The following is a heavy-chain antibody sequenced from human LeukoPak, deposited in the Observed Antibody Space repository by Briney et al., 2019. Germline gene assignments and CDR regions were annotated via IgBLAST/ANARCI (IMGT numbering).Heavy chain of an antibody. CDR2: IYHSGST. CDR1: GGSISSGGYS. V-gene: IGHV4-30-2*01. J-gene: IGHJ4*02. CDR3: ARGGNYYDSSGYSDVPYYFDY. Sequence: PSQTLSHTCAVSGGSISSGGYSWSWIRQPPGKGLEWIGYIYHSGSTYYNPSLKSRVTISVDRSKNQFSLKLSSVTAADTAVYYCARGGNYYDSSGYSDVPYYFDYWGQGTLVTVSS. D-gene: IGHD3-22*01.